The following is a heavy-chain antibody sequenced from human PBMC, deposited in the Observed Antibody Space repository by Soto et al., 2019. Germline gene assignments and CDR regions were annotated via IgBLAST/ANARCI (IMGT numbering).Heavy chain of an antibody. D-gene: IGHD3-3*01. CDR3: ARNSYYDFWSGYQRGFDF. CDR1: GYPISSGYY. V-gene: IGHV4-38-2*01. Sequence: KTSETLSLTCAVSGYPISSGYYWGWIRQSPGKGLGWIGSLYHSGSTYYNPSLKSRVTISVDSSKNQFSLKLSSVTAADTAVYYCARNSYYDFWSGYQRGFDFWGQGTLVTVSS. J-gene: IGHJ4*02. CDR2: LYHSGST.